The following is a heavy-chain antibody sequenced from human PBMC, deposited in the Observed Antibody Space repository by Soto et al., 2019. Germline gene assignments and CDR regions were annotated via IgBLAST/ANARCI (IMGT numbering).Heavy chain of an antibody. J-gene: IGHJ4*02. CDR3: ASVTYDSSGYYFDY. V-gene: IGHV4-4*07. CDR2: IYTSGST. Sequence: SETLSLTCAVSGGSIISYYWSWMRQPAGKGLEWIGRIYTSGSTNYNPSLKSRVTMSVDTSKNQFSLKLSSVTAADTAVYYCASVTYDSSGYYFDYWGQGNLVTVSS. CDR1: GGSIISYY. D-gene: IGHD3-22*01.